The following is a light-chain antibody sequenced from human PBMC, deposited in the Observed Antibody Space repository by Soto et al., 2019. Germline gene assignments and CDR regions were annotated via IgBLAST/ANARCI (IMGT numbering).Light chain of an antibody. CDR2: GTS. CDR3: QQYGKT. CDR1: QSVSSY. Sequence: EIVLTQSPATLSLSPGERATLSCRASQSVSSYLAWYQQKPGQAPRLLIYGTSTRATGIPARITGSGSGTEFTLTISSLQSEDFAVYYCQQYGKTFGQGTKVDIK. V-gene: IGKV3-15*01. J-gene: IGKJ1*01.